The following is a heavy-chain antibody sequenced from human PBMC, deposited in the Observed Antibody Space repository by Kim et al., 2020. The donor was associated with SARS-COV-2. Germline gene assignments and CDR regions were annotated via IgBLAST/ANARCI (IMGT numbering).Heavy chain of an antibody. CDR3: TREMGGYYPDFDY. J-gene: IGHJ4*02. D-gene: IGHD3-22*01. Sequence: YAASVKGRFTISRDDSKSIAYLQMNSLKTEDTAVYYCTREMGGYYPDFDYWGQGTLVTVSS. V-gene: IGHV3-49*02.